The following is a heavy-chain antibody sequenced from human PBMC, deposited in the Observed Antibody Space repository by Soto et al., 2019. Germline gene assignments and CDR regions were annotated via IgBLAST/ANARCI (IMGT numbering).Heavy chain of an antibody. Sequence: EVQLVESGGGLVKPGGSLRLSCAASGFTFSNAWMNWVRQAPGKGLEWVGRIKSKTDGGTTDYAAPVKGRFTISRDDSKRSRYLRTNCLNTKDTVVYYCSAHYILTGYDAFAICGRGTMVTVSS. CDR1: GFTFSNAW. V-gene: IGHV3-15*07. CDR2: IKSKTDGGTT. CDR3: SAHYILTGYDAFAI. D-gene: IGHD3-9*01. J-gene: IGHJ3*02.